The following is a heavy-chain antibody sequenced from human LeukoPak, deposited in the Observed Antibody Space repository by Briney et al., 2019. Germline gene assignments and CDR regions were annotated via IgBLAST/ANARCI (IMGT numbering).Heavy chain of an antibody. J-gene: IGHJ1*01. D-gene: IGHD4-23*01. CDR1: GGSISSGSYY. Sequence: SETLSLTCTVSGGSISSGSYYWSWIRQPPGKGLEWIGEIYHSGSTNYNPSLKSRVTISVDKSKNQFSLKLSSVTAADTAVYYCATQQRIVMGGSFKMTTVVTPGPFQHWGQGTLVTVSS. V-gene: IGHV4-39*07. CDR2: IYHSGST. CDR3: ATQQRIVMGGSFKMTTVVTPGPFQH.